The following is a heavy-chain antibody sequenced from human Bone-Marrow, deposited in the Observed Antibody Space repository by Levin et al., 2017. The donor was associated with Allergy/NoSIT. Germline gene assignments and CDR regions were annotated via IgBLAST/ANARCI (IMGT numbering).Heavy chain of an antibody. CDR1: GYTFTDFY. CDR3: AKELDNSGDDYGMHV. Sequence: PGESLKISCKASGYTFTDFYIHWVRQAPGRGLEWMGWINPHSGGTNLAQKFLGSVTMTRDTSISTAYLELSSLRSVDTAIYYCAKELDNSGDDYGMHVWGQGTTVTVSS. J-gene: IGHJ6*02. V-gene: IGHV1-2*04. CDR2: INPHSGGT. D-gene: IGHD6-25*01.